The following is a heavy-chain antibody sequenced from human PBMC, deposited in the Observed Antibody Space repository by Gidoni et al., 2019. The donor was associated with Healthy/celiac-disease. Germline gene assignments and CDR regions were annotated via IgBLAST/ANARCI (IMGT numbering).Heavy chain of an antibody. CDR3: ARGRVYYDSSGYLD. D-gene: IGHD3-22*01. CDR1: GGSFSGYY. J-gene: IGHJ4*02. V-gene: IGHV4-34*01. CDR2: INHSGST. Sequence: QVQLQQWGAGLLKPSETLSLTCAVYGGSFSGYYWSWIRQPPGKGLEWIGEINHSGSTNYNPSLKSRVTISVDTSKNQFSLKLSSVTAADTAVYYCARGRVYYDSSGYLDWGQGTLVTVSS.